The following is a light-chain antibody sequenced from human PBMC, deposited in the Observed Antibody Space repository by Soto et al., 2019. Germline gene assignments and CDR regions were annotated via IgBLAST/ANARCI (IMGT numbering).Light chain of an antibody. V-gene: IGKV1-5*03. J-gene: IGKJ5*01. CDR2: KAS. Sequence: DIVMTRSPDSLAVSLGERATINCKSSQNVLYSSNNYLAWYQQKPGKAPKLLIYKASSLESGVPSRFSGSGSGTEFTLTISSLQPDDFATYYCQQYNSYSTFGQGTRLEIK. CDR1: QNVLYSSNNY. CDR3: QQYNSYST.